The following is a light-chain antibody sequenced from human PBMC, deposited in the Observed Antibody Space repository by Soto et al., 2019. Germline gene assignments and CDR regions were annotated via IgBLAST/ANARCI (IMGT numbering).Light chain of an antibody. CDR3: QQRGNWPVLT. Sequence: EIVLTQSPATLSLSPRERATLACRSSQSVSSYLAWYQQKPGRAPRLLIYDASNRATGIPARFSGSGSGTAFTLTISSLEPEDYAVYYCQQRGNWPVLTFGGGTKVEIK. CDR2: DAS. CDR1: QSVSSY. V-gene: IGKV3-11*01. J-gene: IGKJ4*01.